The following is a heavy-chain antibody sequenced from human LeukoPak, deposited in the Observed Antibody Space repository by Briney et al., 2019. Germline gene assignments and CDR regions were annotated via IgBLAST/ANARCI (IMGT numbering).Heavy chain of an antibody. Sequence: GGSLRLSCAASGFTFSSYWMSWVRQAPGKGLEWVANIKQDGSEKYYVDSVKGRFTISRDNAKNSLYLQMNGLRAEDTAVYYCASRSNYYCSSTSCQPFDPWGQGTLVTVSS. CDR3: ASRSNYYCSSTSCQPFDP. J-gene: IGHJ5*02. D-gene: IGHD2-2*01. V-gene: IGHV3-7*01. CDR1: GFTFSSYW. CDR2: IKQDGSEK.